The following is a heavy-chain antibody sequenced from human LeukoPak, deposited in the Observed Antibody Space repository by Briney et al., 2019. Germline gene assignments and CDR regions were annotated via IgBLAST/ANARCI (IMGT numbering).Heavy chain of an antibody. Sequence: GGSLRLSCEASGFTFSFYTMNWVRQAPGKGLEWVSSISDGGSEIYYSDSVKGRFAVSRDDAQNSLSLQMNSPRVEDTGIYYCAKGKSGSYYFYMDVWGKGSTVTVSS. CDR2: ISDGGSEI. CDR1: GFTFSFYT. V-gene: IGHV3-21*06. CDR3: AKGKSGSYYFYMDV. J-gene: IGHJ6*03.